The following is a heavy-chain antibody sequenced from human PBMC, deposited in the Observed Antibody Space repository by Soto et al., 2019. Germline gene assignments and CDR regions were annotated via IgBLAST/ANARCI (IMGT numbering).Heavy chain of an antibody. V-gene: IGHV3-33*01. CDR2: IYYDGSNK. CDR3: ARGHGVATTMGWFDP. Sequence: QVQLVESGGGVVQPGRSLRLSCAASGFTFSSYGIHWVRQAPGKGLEWVAVIYYDGSNKYYADSVKGRFTISRDNSKNTRYLQMTSLRAADTAVYYCARGHGVATTMGWFDPWGQGTLVTVSS. J-gene: IGHJ5*02. D-gene: IGHD5-12*01. CDR1: GFTFSSYG.